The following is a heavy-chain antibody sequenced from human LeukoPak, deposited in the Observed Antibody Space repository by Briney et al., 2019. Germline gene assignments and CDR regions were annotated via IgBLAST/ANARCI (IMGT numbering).Heavy chain of an antibody. CDR1: GFTFSSYE. J-gene: IGHJ6*02. Sequence: GGSLRLSCAASGFTFSSYEMNWVRQAPGKGLEWVSYISSSGSTIYHADSVKGRFTISRDNAKNSLYLQMNSLRAEDTAVYYCARCRGSGTYYYYGMDVWGQGTTVTVSS. CDR2: ISSSGSTI. CDR3: ARCRGSGTYYYYGMDV. D-gene: IGHD3-10*01. V-gene: IGHV3-48*03.